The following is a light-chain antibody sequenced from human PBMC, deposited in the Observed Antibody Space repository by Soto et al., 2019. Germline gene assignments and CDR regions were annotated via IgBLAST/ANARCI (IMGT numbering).Light chain of an antibody. J-gene: IGKJ2*01. CDR1: QIISNW. CDR3: QQYNSHPYT. V-gene: IGKV1-5*03. Sequence: DIQMTQSPSTLSASVGDRVTVTCRASQIISNWLAWYQQKPGKAPMLLIYRASSLQSGVPSRFSGSGSGTEFTLTISSLHPDDFATYYCQQYNSHPYTFGQGTKVEIK. CDR2: RAS.